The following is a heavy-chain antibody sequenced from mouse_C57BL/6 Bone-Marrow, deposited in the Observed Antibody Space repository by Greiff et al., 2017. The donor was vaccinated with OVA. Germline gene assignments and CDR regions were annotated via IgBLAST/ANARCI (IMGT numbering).Heavy chain of an antibody. D-gene: IGHD1-1*01. CDR3: ARRPYYYVSSHYAMDY. V-gene: IGHV1-81*01. J-gene: IGHJ4*01. CDR2: IYPRSGNT. Sequence: QVQLKQSGAELARPGASVKLSCKASGYTFTSYGISWVKQRTGQGLEWIGEIYPRSGNTYYNEKFKGKATLTADKSSSTAYMELRSLTSEDSAVYFCARRPYYYVSSHYAMDYWGQGTSVTVSS. CDR1: GYTFTSYG.